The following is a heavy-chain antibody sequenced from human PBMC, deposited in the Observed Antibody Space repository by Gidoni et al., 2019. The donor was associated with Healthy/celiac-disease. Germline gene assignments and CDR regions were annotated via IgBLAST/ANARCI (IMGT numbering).Heavy chain of an antibody. Sequence: QVQLGQSGAEVKKPGSSVKVSCKASGGTFSSYTTGWVRQAPGQGLEWMGGIIPIFGTANYAQKFQGRVTITADESTSTAYMELSSLRSEDTAVYYCARAVGPVIVGATRRGYYFDYWGQGTLVTVSS. J-gene: IGHJ4*02. CDR2: IIPIFGTA. V-gene: IGHV1-69*01. CDR3: ARAVGPVIVGATRRGYYFDY. D-gene: IGHD1-26*01. CDR1: GGTFSSYT.